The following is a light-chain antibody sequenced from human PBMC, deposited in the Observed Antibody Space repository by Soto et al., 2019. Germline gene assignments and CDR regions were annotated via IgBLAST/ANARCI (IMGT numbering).Light chain of an antibody. J-gene: IGLJ2*01. CDR1: SGHSNYA. CDR2: VNSEGSH. V-gene: IGLV4-69*01. Sequence: QPVLTQSPSASASLGASVKLTCTLSSGHSNYAIAWHQQQPGKGPRYLMKVNSEGSHSKGDGIPDRFSGSSSGTERYLTISSLQSEDEADYYCQTWGTGSHVLFGGGTKVTVL. CDR3: QTWGTGSHVL.